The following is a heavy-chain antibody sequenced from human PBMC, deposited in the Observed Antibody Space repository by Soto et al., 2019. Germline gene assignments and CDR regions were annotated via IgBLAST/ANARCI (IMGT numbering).Heavy chain of an antibody. J-gene: IGHJ6*03. D-gene: IGHD2-2*01. CDR3: ASRVPDAGRQNYYYYYMDV. CDR1: GGTFSSYT. CDR2: IIPILGIA. Sequence: QVQLVQSGAEVKKPGSSVKVSCKASGGTFSSYTISWVRQAPGQGLEWMGRIIPILGIANYAQKFQGRVTITADKSTSTAYMELSSLRSEDTAVYYCASRVPDAGRQNYYYYYMDVWGKGTTVTVSS. V-gene: IGHV1-69*02.